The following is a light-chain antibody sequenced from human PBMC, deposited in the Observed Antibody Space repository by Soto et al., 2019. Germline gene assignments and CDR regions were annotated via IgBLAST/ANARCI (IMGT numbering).Light chain of an antibody. Sequence: IQLTQSPSSLSASVGDRVTVTCRASQAIGNYLDWFQQKPGKAPDHLISAASTVRSGVPSRFSGSGSGTEFTLSISGLQPEDFATYYCLQHTSYPYTFGHGTKLEVK. CDR1: QAIGNY. J-gene: IGKJ2*01. V-gene: IGKV1-17*01. CDR3: LQHTSYPYT. CDR2: AAS.